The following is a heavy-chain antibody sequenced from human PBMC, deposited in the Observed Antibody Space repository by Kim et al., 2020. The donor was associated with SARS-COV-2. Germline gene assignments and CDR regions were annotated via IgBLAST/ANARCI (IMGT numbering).Heavy chain of an antibody. Sequence: TYDADSVKGRFTISRDNSKNTLYLKINSLTAEDTAVYYCARGGIAGNFQYWSQGTLVTVSS. J-gene: IGHJ1*01. CDR2: T. CDR3: ARGGIAGNFQY. V-gene: IGHV3-23*01. D-gene: IGHD6-13*01.